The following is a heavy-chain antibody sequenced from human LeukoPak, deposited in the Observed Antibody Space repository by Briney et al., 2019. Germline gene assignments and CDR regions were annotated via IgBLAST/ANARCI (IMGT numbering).Heavy chain of an antibody. CDR1: GFTFSSYG. CDR2: IKSKTDGGTT. Sequence: GRSLRLSCAASGFTFSSYGMHWVRQAPGKGLEWVGRIKSKTDGGTTDYTAPVKDRFTISRDDSKNTLYLQMNSLKTEDTAVYYCTTAPIGYCSATTCFDYWGQGVPVTVSS. V-gene: IGHV3-15*01. J-gene: IGHJ4*02. D-gene: IGHD2-2*01. CDR3: TTAPIGYCSATTCFDY.